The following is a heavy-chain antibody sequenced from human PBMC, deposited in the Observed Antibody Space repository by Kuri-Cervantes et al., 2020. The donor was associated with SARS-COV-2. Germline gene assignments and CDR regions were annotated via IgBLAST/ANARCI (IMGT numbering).Heavy chain of an antibody. J-gene: IGHJ4*02. CDR1: GGSISSYY. CDR2: IYYSGST. V-gene: IGHV4-59*12. Sequence: SETLSLTCTVSGGSISSYYWSWTRQPPGKGLEWIGYIYYSGSTNYNPSLKSRVTISVDTSKNQFSLKLSSVTAADTAVYYCARVWTMVRGVSYYFDYWGQGTLVTVSS. CDR3: ARVWTMVRGVSYYFDY. D-gene: IGHD3-10*01.